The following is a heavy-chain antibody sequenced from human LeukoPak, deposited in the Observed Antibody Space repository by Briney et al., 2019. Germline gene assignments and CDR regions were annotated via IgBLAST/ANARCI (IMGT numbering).Heavy chain of an antibody. V-gene: IGHV1-2*02. CDR1: GYTFTGYY. J-gene: IGHJ4*02. Sequence: AASVKVSCKASGYTFTGYYMHWVRQAPGQGLEWMGWINPNSGGTNYAQKFQGRVTMTRDTSISTAYMELSRLRSDDTAVYYCARVGGIAAAGTLYYFDYWGQGTLVTVSS. CDR2: INPNSGGT. D-gene: IGHD6-13*01. CDR3: ARVGGIAAAGTLYYFDY.